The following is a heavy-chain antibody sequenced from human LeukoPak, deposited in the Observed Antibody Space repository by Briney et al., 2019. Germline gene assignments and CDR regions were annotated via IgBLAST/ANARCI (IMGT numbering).Heavy chain of an antibody. D-gene: IGHD3-16*01. CDR2: IYSGGST. CDR1: GFTVSSNY. V-gene: IGHV3-66*01. CDR3: ARDPWGGD. Sequence: PGGSLSLSCAASGFTVSSNYMSWVRQAPGKGLEWVSAIYSGGSTYYADSVKGRFTISRDNSKNTLYLQMNSLRADDTAVYYCARDPWGGDWGQGTLVTVSS. J-gene: IGHJ4*02.